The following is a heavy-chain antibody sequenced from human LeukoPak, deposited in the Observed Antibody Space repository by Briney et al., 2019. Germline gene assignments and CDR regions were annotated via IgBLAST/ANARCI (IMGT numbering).Heavy chain of an antibody. J-gene: IGHJ6*03. Sequence: PGGSLRLSCVASGFIFSDYSMDWVRQAPGKGLEWVSSISSSSAYIFYSDSVKGRFTISRDNAQSSLYLQMNSLRAEDTAVYYCARVGGTHYYYYYMDVWGKGTTVTISS. CDR3: ARVGGTHYYYYYMDV. D-gene: IGHD3-16*01. V-gene: IGHV3-21*06. CDR2: ISSSSAYI. CDR1: GFIFSDYS.